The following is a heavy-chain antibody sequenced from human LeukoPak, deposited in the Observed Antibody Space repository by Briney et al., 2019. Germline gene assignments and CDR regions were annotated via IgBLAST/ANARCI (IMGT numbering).Heavy chain of an antibody. CDR2: VNPSGGNT. Sequence: ASVKVSCKAFGYTFSSYTMHWMRQAPGQGLEGMGIVNPSGGNTNYAQKFQGRVTMTRDISTTTVYMELSSLRSEDTAVYYCSRERRSGSYYFDYWGQGTLVTVSS. CDR1: GYTFSSYT. D-gene: IGHD1-26*01. V-gene: IGHV1-46*01. J-gene: IGHJ4*02. CDR3: SRERRSGSYYFDY.